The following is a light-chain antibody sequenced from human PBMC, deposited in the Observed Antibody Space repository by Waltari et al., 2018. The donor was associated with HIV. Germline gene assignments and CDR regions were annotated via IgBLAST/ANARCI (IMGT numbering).Light chain of an antibody. CDR3: SSYGGGNTVL. J-gene: IGLJ3*02. CDR2: DVT. V-gene: IGLV2-8*01. CDR1: SSDVGSFKY. Sequence: QSALTQPPSASGSPGQSVTISCTRTSSDVGSFKYVSWYQQHPGKAPKLMIDDVTKWPSGVPDRFSGSKSGNTASLTVSGLQAEDEADYYGSSYGGGNTVLFGGGTRLTVL.